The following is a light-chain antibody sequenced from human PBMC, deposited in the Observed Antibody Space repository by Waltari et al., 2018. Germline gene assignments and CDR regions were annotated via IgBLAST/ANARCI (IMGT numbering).Light chain of an antibody. Sequence: QSVLTQPPSVSGAPGQRVTISCTGGSSNLGTGYDVHWYQQLPGTAPKLRIYTNIYRPSGVPDRFSGAKSGTSASLIIAGLQAEDAADYYCQSFDISLNGAVFGAGTKVTVL. CDR3: QSFDISLNGAV. V-gene: IGLV1-40*01. CDR2: TNI. CDR1: SSNLGTGYD. J-gene: IGLJ1*01.